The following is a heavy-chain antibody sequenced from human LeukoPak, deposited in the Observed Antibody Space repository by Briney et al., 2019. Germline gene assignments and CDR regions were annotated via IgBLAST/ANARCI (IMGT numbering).Heavy chain of an antibody. CDR3: ARGRDIVVVPAAYFDY. CDR2: INHSGGT. D-gene: IGHD2-2*01. J-gene: IGHJ4*02. V-gene: IGHV4-34*01. CDR1: GGSFSGYY. Sequence: SETLSLTCAVYGGSFSGYYWSWIRQPPGKGLEWIGEINHSGGTNYNPSLKSRVTISVDTSKNQFSLKLSSVTAADTAVYYCARGRDIVVVPAAYFDYWGQGTLVTVSS.